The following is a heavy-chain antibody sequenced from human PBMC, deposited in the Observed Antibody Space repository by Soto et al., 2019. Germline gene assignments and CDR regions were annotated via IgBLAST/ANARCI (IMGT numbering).Heavy chain of an antibody. V-gene: IGHV3-66*01. J-gene: IGHJ4*02. D-gene: IGHD6-25*01. CDR3: ARGQGPGYYFDY. CDR1: GFTVSSNY. Sequence: EVQLVESGGGLVQPGGSLRLSCAASGFTVSSNYMSWVRQAPGKGLEWVSFISTGGNTYYADSVKGRFTISRDNSKNTLYLQINSLRAEDTAVYYCARGQGPGYYFDYWGQGTVVTVSS. CDR2: ISTGGNT.